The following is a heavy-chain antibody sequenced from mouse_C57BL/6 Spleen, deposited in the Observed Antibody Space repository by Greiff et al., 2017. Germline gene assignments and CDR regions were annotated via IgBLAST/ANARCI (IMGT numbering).Heavy chain of an antibody. J-gene: IGHJ2*01. CDR1: GFNIKDYY. V-gene: IGHV14-2*01. Sequence: VQLQQSGAELVKPGASVKLSCTASGFNIKDYYMHWVKQRTEQGLEWIGRIDPEDGETKYAPKFQGKDTITADTTSNTAYLQISSLTSEDTAVYYCARWITTVVAPYFDYWGQGTTLTVAS. D-gene: IGHD1-1*01. CDR2: IDPEDGET. CDR3: ARWITTVVAPYFDY.